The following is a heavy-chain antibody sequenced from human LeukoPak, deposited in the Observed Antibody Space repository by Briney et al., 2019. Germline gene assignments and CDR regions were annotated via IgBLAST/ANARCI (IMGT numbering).Heavy chain of an antibody. J-gene: IGHJ2*01. V-gene: IGHV3-9*03. CDR1: GFTFEEYA. D-gene: IGHD5-24*01. Sequence: GGSLRLSCVASGFTFEEYAMHWVRQAPGKGLEWVSGITWNSDRMDYADSVKGRFTISRDNAKNTLYLQMNSLRPDDMALYYCAKASGWLQSAAGGVFDLWGRGTLVTVSS. CDR3: AKASGWLQSAAGGVFDL. CDR2: ITWNSDRM.